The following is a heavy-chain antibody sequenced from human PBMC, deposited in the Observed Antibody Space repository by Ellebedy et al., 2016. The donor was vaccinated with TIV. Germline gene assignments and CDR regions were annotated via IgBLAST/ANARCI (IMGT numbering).Heavy chain of an antibody. CDR3: ARGYYDSTSGGVDP. V-gene: IGHV1-3*01. CDR2: IIAYNGNT. CDR1: GYTFTSYA. D-gene: IGHD3-22*01. Sequence: AASVKVSCKASGYTFTSYAMHLVRQAPGQRRDWMGWIIAYNGNTNFAQKLQGRVTMTTDTSTSTAYMELRSLRSEDTAVYYCARGYYDSTSGGVDPWGQGTLVTVSS. J-gene: IGHJ5*02.